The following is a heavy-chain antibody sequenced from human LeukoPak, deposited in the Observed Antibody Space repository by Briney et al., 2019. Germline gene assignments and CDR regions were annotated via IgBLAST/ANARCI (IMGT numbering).Heavy chain of an antibody. V-gene: IGHV3-9*01. Sequence: GRSLRLSSAASGFTFDDYAMHWVRQAPGKGLEWVSGISWNSGSIGYADSVKGRFTISRDNAKNSLYLQMNSLRAEDTALYYCAKELARYGDHRRDAFDIWGQGTMVTVSS. J-gene: IGHJ3*02. CDR2: ISWNSGSI. D-gene: IGHD4-17*01. CDR1: GFTFDDYA. CDR3: AKELARYGDHRRDAFDI.